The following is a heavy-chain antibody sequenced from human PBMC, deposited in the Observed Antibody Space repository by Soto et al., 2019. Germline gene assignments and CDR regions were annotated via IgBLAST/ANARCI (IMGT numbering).Heavy chain of an antibody. V-gene: IGHV3-30*18. Sequence: QVQLVESGGGVIQPGTSLSLSCGSSGFTFRSFGMYWVRQAPGKGLEWVAVVSYDGNHKYYADSVKGRLTVSRDNAKNMLYLQMNSLRGEATAVYYWAKDVGQKLVLNYGMDVWGQGTTVTVSS. CDR2: VSYDGNHK. CDR3: AKDVGQKLVLNYGMDV. J-gene: IGHJ6*02. CDR1: GFTFRSFG. D-gene: IGHD6-13*01.